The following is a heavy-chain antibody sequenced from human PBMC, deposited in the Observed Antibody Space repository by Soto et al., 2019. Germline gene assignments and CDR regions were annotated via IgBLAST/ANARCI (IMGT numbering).Heavy chain of an antibody. V-gene: IGHV3-21*01. Sequence: GGSLRLSCAASGFTFSSYSMNWVRQAPGKGLEWVSSISSSSSYIYYADSVKGRFTISRDNAKNSLYLQMNSLRAEDTAVYYCARDVGVGGYDGYWGQGTLVTVSS. CDR2: ISSSSSYI. CDR3: ARDVGVGGYDGY. CDR1: GFTFSSYS. J-gene: IGHJ4*02. D-gene: IGHD3-3*01.